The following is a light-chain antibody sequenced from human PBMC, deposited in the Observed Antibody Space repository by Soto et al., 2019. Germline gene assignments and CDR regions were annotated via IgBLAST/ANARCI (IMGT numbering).Light chain of an antibody. CDR1: QGISNY. Sequence: DIQMTQSPSSLSASVGDRVTITCRASQGISNYLAWYQQKPGKVPKLLIYTASTLQSGVPSRFSGSGSGTDFTLTISRLEPEDFAVYYCQQYGSSPVYTFGQGTKLEIK. J-gene: IGKJ2*01. V-gene: IGKV1-27*01. CDR3: QQYGSSPVYT. CDR2: TAS.